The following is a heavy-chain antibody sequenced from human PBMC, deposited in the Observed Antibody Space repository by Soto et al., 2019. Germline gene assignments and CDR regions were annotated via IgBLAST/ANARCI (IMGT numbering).Heavy chain of an antibody. Sequence: PSETLSLTCTVSGGSISSSSYYWGWIRQPPGKGLEWIGSIYYSGSTYYNPSLKSRVTISVDTSKNQFSMKLSSVTAADTAVYYCARLRGMVRGVITDYYYGMDVWGQGTTVTVSS. CDR1: GGSISSSSYY. D-gene: IGHD3-10*01. CDR2: IYYSGST. J-gene: IGHJ6*02. V-gene: IGHV4-39*01. CDR3: ARLRGMVRGVITDYYYGMDV.